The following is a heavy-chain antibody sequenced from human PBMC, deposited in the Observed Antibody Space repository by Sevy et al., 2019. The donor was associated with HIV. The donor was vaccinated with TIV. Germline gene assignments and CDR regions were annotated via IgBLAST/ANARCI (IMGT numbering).Heavy chain of an antibody. Sequence: GGSLRLSCAASGFDFSGYALHWVRQAPGMGLEWVAVISFDASNKYYADSVKGRFTISRDNSKDTPYLQMHSLRGDDTAVYYCARESRYSSGWTASWGCDYWGQGALVTVSS. CDR3: ARESRYSSGWTASWGCDY. V-gene: IGHV3-30-3*01. CDR2: ISFDASNK. D-gene: IGHD6-19*01. CDR1: GFDFSGYA. J-gene: IGHJ4*02.